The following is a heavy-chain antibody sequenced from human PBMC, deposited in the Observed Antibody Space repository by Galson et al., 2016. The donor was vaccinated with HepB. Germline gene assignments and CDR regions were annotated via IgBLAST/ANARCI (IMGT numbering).Heavy chain of an antibody. J-gene: IGHJ4*02. CDR1: GFTFRNYG. CDR2: IWHDGSIS. D-gene: IGHD6-13*01. Sequence: SLRLSCAASGFTFRNYGIHWVRQAPGKGLEWVALIWHDGSISYHADSVKGRFTISRDNSGDTAYLQMNSLRDADTAMYYCGRDFPQQLATVDCWGQGTLVTVSS. CDR3: GRDFPQQLATVDC. V-gene: IGHV3-33*01.